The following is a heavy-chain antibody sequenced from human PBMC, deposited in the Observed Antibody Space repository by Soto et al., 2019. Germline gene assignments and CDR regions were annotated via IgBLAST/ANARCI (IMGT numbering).Heavy chain of an antibody. CDR2: INHSGGT. J-gene: IGHJ4*02. V-gene: IGHV4-34*01. CDR1: GWSFSGYY. Sequence: QVQLQQCGAGLLKPSETLSLTCAVYGWSFSGYYWSWIRQPPGKGLEWIGEINHSGGTNSNPSLKSRVTISVDTSKNQFSLKLSSVTAADTAVYYCARAYGGNVFDYWGQGTLVNVSS. D-gene: IGHD4-17*01. CDR3: ARAYGGNVFDY.